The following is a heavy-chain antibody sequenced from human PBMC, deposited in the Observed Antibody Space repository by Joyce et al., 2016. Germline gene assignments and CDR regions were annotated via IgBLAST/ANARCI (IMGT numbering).Heavy chain of an antibody. D-gene: IGHD5-12*01. CDR2: IYRGGST. CDR1: GGAISSAHW. CDR3: ARNGAYSQDS. J-gene: IGHJ5*01. V-gene: IGHV4-4*02. Sequence: QVQLQESGPGLVKPSGTLSLTCAVSGGAISSAHWWSWVRQPPGKGLEWIGEIYRGGSTTYNPSLKSRVTISVDKSKHQLSLKMNSVTAADTAVYYCARNGAYSQDSWGQGTLVTVSS.